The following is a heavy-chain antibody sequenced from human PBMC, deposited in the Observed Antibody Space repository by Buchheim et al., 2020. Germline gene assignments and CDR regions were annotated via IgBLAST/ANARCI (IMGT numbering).Heavy chain of an antibody. D-gene: IGHD6-13*01. CDR1: GFTFSSYA. Sequence: QVQLVESGGGVVQPGRSLRLSCAASGFTFSSYAMHWVRQAPGKGLEWVAVISYDGSNKYYEDSVKGRFTISRDNSKNTLYLQMNSLRAEDTAVYYCARGATGYSSRGYYYGMDVWGQGTT. CDR2: ISYDGSNK. J-gene: IGHJ6*02. V-gene: IGHV3-30*04. CDR3: ARGATGYSSRGYYYGMDV.